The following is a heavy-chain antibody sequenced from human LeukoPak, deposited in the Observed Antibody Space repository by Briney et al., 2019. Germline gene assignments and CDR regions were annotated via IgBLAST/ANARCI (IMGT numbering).Heavy chain of an antibody. V-gene: IGHV1-46*01. Sequence: GASVKVSCKASGYTFTSYYMHWVRQAPGQGLEWMGIINPSGGSTSYAQKFQGRVTMTRDTSTSTVYMELSSLRSEDTAVYYCAKAPFPGIAAAGTPYYFDYWGQGTLVTVSS. D-gene: IGHD6-13*01. CDR2: INPSGGST. CDR1: GYTFTSYY. J-gene: IGHJ4*02. CDR3: AKAPFPGIAAAGTPYYFDY.